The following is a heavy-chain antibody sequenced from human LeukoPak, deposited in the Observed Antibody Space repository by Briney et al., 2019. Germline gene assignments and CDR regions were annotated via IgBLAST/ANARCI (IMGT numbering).Heavy chain of an antibody. Sequence: SETLPLTCTVSGGSISSYYWSWIRQPAGKGLEWIGRIYTSGSTNYNPSLKSRVTMSVDTSKNQFSLKLSSVTAADTAVYYCARSGLLCSGGSCHYWYFDLWGRGTLVTVSS. CDR3: ARSGLLCSGGSCHYWYFDL. V-gene: IGHV4-4*07. CDR1: GGSISSYY. CDR2: IYTSGST. D-gene: IGHD2-15*01. J-gene: IGHJ2*01.